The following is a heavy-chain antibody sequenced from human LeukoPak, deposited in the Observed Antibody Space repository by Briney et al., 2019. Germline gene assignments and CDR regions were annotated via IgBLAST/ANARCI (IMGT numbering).Heavy chain of an antibody. CDR3: ARVPLGTQQWLESRRGMDV. V-gene: IGHV3-7*01. Sequence: GGSLRLSCAASGFTFSTYWMSWVRQAPGKGLEWVANIKQDGSEKYYVDSVKGRFTISRDNAKNTLYLQMNSLRAEDTAVYYCARVPLGTQQWLESRRGMDVWGQGTTVTVSS. D-gene: IGHD6-19*01. CDR2: IKQDGSEK. CDR1: GFTFSTYW. J-gene: IGHJ6*02.